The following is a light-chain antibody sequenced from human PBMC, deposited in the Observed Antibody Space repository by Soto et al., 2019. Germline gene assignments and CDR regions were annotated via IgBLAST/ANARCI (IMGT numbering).Light chain of an antibody. Sequence: QSVLTQPASVSGSPGQSITISCTGTSSDVGGYNYVSWYQQHPGKAPKFMIYDVSNRPSGVSNRFSGSKSGNTASLTISGLQAEDEADYYCSSYTTSNNSQIVFGTGTKVTVL. J-gene: IGLJ1*01. V-gene: IGLV2-14*01. CDR1: SSDVGGYNY. CDR2: DVS. CDR3: SSYTTSNNSQIV.